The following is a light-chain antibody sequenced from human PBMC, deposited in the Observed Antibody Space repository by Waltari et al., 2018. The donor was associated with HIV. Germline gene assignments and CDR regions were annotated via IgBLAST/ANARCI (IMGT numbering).Light chain of an antibody. CDR1: HSVSSK. J-gene: IGKJ4*01. CDR2: AAS. V-gene: IGKV3-15*01. CDR3: QQYNNWPLT. Sequence: EIVMTQSPATLSVSTGERVTFSCRASHSVSSKLAWYQQKPGQAPRLLIYAASTRATGIPARFSGGGSGTEFTLTISSLQSEDFAVYFCQQYNNWPLTFGGGTRVEI.